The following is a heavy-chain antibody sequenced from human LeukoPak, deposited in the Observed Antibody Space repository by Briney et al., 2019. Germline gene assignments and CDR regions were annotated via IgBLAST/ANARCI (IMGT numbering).Heavy chain of an antibody. CDR3: AGYGGSYPYYMDV. CDR2: IYTVGTI. D-gene: IGHD1-26*01. J-gene: IGHJ6*03. CDR1: GFSVSTNY. Sequence: GGSLRLSCAASGFSVSTNYMSWVRQAPGKGLEWVSVIYTVGTIYYADSVKGRCTISRDTSTNTVYLQLNSLRAEDTATYYCAGYGGSYPYYMDVWGKGTTVILSS. V-gene: IGHV3-66*01.